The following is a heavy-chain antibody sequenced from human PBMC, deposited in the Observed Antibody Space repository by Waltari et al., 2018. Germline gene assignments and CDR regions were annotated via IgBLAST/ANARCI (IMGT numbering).Heavy chain of an antibody. CDR1: GLTFGHYA. CDR2: ISSKAYGGTT. D-gene: IGHD6-13*01. CDR3: TGQNSNWYGAFDV. J-gene: IGHJ3*01. V-gene: IGHV3-49*03. Sequence: EVQLVESGGGLVQRGRSLRLSCRSSGLTFGHYAMSWFRQAPGKGLEWVGFISSKAYGGTTEYAASVKGRFAILRDDSKSIAYLRMNSLKIEDTAVYYCTGQNSNWYGAFDVWGQGTMVTVSS.